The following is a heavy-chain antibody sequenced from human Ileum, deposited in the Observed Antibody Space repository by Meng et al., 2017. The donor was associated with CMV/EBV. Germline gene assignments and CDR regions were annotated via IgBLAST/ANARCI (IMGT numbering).Heavy chain of an antibody. CDR3: ARFRIAALGNLFDP. CDR1: GASISSGYYY. CDR2: IFFSGNT. Sequence: VPLKVSGPGLVTPSQTLSLSCTVSGASISSGYYYWSWIRQPPGKGLEWIGYIFFSGNTYYNPSLNNRVIISIDTPRNQFSLKVDSVTAADTAVYYCARFRIAALGNLFDPWGHGTLVTVSS. J-gene: IGHJ5*02. D-gene: IGHD6-13*01. V-gene: IGHV4-30-4*08.